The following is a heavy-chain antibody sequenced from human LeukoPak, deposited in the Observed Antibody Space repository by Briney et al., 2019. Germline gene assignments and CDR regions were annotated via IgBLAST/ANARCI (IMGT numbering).Heavy chain of an antibody. D-gene: IGHD3-10*01. V-gene: IGHV4-39*01. CDR1: GASITSSSYY. CDR2: IYYSGST. J-gene: IGHJ4*02. CDR3: GSVDRGWFGVGDY. Sequence: PSETLSLTCTVSGASITSSSYYWGWIRQPPGKGLQWIGSIYYSGSTYYNPSLKSRVTISVDTPNNQFSLKLSSVTAADTAVYYCGSVDRGWFGVGDYWGQGTLVTVSS.